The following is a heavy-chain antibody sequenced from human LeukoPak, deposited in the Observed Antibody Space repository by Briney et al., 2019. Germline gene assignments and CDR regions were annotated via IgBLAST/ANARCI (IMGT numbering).Heavy chain of an antibody. D-gene: IGHD4-17*01. CDR3: ARDGDYGGGYNWFDP. Sequence: PGRSLRLSCAASGFTFSSYWMSWVRQAPGKGLEWVANIKQDGSEKYYVDSVKGRFTISRDNAKNSLYLQMNSLRAEDTAVYYCARDGDYGGGYNWFDPWGQGTLVTVSS. V-gene: IGHV3-7*01. J-gene: IGHJ5*02. CDR1: GFTFSSYW. CDR2: IKQDGSEK.